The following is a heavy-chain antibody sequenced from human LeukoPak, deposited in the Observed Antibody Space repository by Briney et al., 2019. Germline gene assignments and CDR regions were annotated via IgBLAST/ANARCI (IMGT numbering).Heavy chain of an antibody. J-gene: IGHJ5*02. Sequence: GGSLRLSCAASGFTFSSYGMHWVRQAPGKGLEWVAVISYDGSNKYYADSVKGRLTISRDNSKNTLYLQMNSLRAEDTAVYYCAKTYYDSSGSWFDPWGQGTLVTVSS. D-gene: IGHD3-22*01. V-gene: IGHV3-30*18. CDR3: AKTYYDSSGSWFDP. CDR2: ISYDGSNK. CDR1: GFTFSSYG.